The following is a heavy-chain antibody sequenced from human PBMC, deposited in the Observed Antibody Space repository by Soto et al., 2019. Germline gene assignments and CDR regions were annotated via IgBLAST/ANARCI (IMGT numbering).Heavy chain of an antibody. CDR3: ARHPERIAQIGWFDP. CDR2: IYYSGST. Sequence: SETLALTCTFSGGSISSGGYYWSWIRQHPGKGLEWIGYIYYSGSTYYNPSLKSRVTISVDTSKNQFSLKLSSVTAADTAVYYCARHPERIAQIGWFDPWGQGTLVTVSS. D-gene: IGHD6-13*01. V-gene: IGHV4-31*03. CDR1: GGSISSGGYY. J-gene: IGHJ5*02.